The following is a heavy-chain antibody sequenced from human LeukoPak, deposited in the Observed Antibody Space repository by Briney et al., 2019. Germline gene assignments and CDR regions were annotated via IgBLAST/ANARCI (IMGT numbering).Heavy chain of an antibody. V-gene: IGHV1-18*01. D-gene: IGHD3-3*01. J-gene: IGHJ4*02. CDR2: ISAYNGNT. Sequence: ASVKVSCKASGYTFTSYGISWVRQAPGQGLEWMGWISAYNGNTNYAQKLQGRVTMTTDTSTSTAYMELRSLRSDDTAVYYCARVYYDFWSGYYTWIRPEPEETYYFDYWGQGTLVTVSS. CDR3: ARVYYDFWSGYYTWIRPEPEETYYFDY. CDR1: GYTFTSYG.